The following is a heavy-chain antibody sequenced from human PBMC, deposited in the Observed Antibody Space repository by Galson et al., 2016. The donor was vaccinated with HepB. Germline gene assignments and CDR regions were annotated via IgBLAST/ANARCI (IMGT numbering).Heavy chain of an antibody. D-gene: IGHD6-13*01. CDR3: AARGNSWPYY. J-gene: IGHJ4*02. CDR1: GVTFSTSA. V-gene: IGHV1-58*01. Sequence: SVKVSCKASGVTFSTSAVQWVRQARGQHLEWIGWIVARNGDTKYAQKFQERVTITRDMSTRTAYMELSSLTSEDTAVYYCAARGNSWPYYWGQGTLVTVSS. CDR2: IVARNGDT.